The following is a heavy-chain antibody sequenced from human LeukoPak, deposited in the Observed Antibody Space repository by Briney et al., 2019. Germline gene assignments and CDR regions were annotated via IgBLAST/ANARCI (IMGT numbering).Heavy chain of an antibody. CDR2: ISGSGGST. CDR1: GFTVSSNY. CDR3: ANPRRGTTVGDY. Sequence: QPGGSLRLSCAASGFTVSSNYMSWVRQAPGKGLEWVSVISGSGGSTYYADSVKGRFTISRDNSKNTLYLQMNSLRAEDTAVYYCANPRRGTTVGDYWGQGTLVTVSS. J-gene: IGHJ4*02. V-gene: IGHV3-23*01. D-gene: IGHD4-17*01.